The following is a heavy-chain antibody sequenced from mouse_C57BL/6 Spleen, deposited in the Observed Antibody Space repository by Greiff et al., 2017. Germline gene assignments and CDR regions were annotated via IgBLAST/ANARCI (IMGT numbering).Heavy chain of an antibody. V-gene: IGHV5-9-1*02. Sequence: EVMLVESGEGLVKPGGSLTLSCAASGFTFSSYAMSWVRQTPEKRLEWVAYISSGGDYIYYAAPVKGRFTISRDNARNTRYLQMSSLKSEYTAMYYCTRAQLTGPWFAYWGQGTLVTVSA. CDR1: GFTFSSYA. D-gene: IGHD4-1*01. CDR3: TRAQLTGPWFAY. J-gene: IGHJ3*01. CDR2: ISSGGDYI.